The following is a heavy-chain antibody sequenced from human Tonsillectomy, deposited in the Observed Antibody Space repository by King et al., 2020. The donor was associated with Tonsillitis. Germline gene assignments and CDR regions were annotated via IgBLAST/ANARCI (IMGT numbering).Heavy chain of an antibody. CDR2: ISGSGGSA. J-gene: IGHJ4*02. CDR3: AKAGWGYDFWSGYYIPGDY. Sequence: VQLVESGGGLVQPGGSLRLSCAASGFPFSSYAMTWVRQAPGKGLEWVSSISGSGGSAYYADSVKGRFTISRDNSRSTLCLQMNSLRAEDTAVYYCAKAGWGYDFWSGYYIPGDYWGQGTLVTVSS. D-gene: IGHD3-3*01. V-gene: IGHV3-23*04. CDR1: GFPFSSYA.